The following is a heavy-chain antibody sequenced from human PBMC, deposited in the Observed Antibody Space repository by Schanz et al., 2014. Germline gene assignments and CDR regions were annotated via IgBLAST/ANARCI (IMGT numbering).Heavy chain of an antibody. D-gene: IGHD4-17*01. J-gene: IGHJ4*02. CDR1: GYIFGSHG. CDR3: AIHYGDRPL. V-gene: IGHV1-8*01. CDR2: INAHTGNT. Sequence: QLMQSGSEVRKPGASVKVSCKASGYIFGSHGMTWVRQAPGQGPELMGWINAHTGNTQYAQNFQGIVTMTRDTSLKTAYMKMTDLKFEDAGRYYCAIHYGDRPLWGQGTLIAVSS.